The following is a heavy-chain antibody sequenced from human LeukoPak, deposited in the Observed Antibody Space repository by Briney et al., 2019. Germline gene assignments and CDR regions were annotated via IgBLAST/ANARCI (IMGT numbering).Heavy chain of an antibody. CDR2: IYSGGST. V-gene: IGHV3-53*01. Sequence: GGSLRLSCAASGFTVSSNYMSWVRQAPGKGLEWVSVIYSGGSTYYEDAVKGRFTISRANSKNTLYLQMNSLGAGGTAVYYCARDSAGVGYFDYWGQGTLVTVSS. J-gene: IGHJ4*02. CDR1: GFTVSSNY. CDR3: ARDSAGVGYFDY.